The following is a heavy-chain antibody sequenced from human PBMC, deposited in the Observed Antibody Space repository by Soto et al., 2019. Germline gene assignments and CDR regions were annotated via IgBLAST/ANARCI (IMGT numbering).Heavy chain of an antibody. V-gene: IGHV3-30-3*01. CDR1: GFTFSSYA. D-gene: IGHD5-18*01. J-gene: IGHJ4*02. Sequence: GGSLRLSCAASGFTFSSYAMHWVRQAPGKGLEWVAVISYDGSNKYYADSVKGRFTISRDNSKNTLYLQMNSLRAEDTAVYYCARGGYSYGPPNDYWGQGTLVTVSS. CDR2: ISYDGSNK. CDR3: ARGGYSYGPPNDY.